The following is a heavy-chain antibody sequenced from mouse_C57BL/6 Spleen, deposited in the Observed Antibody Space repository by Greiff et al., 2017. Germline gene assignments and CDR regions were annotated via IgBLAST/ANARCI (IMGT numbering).Heavy chain of an antibody. CDR1: GYTFTSYW. Sequence: VQLKQSGTVLARPGASVKMSCKTSGYTFTSYWMHWVKQRPGQGLEWIGAIYPGNSDTSYNQKFKGKAKLTAVTSASTAYMELSSLTNGDSAVDYCTRNSAMWSYFDYWGQGTTLTVSS. V-gene: IGHV1-5*01. D-gene: IGHD1-2*01. J-gene: IGHJ2*01. CDR3: TRNSAMWSYFDY. CDR2: IYPGNSDT.